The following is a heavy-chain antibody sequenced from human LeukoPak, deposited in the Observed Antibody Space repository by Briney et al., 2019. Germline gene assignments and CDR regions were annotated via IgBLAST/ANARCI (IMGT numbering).Heavy chain of an antibody. CDR1: GGSISSGGYS. CDR2: IYHSGST. J-gene: IGHJ6*02. CDR3: ASSTTVTTPLTNYYYYGMDV. V-gene: IGHV4-30-2*01. Sequence: PSETLSLTCAVSGGSISSGGYSWSWIRQPPGKGLEWIGYIYHSGSTYYNPSLKSRVTISVDRSKNRFSLKLSSVTAADTAVYYCASSTTVTTPLTNYYYYGMDVWGQGTTVTVSS. D-gene: IGHD4-17*01.